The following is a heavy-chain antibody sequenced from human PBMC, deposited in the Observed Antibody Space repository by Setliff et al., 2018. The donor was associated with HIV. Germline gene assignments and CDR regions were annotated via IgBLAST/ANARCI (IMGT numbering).Heavy chain of an antibody. J-gene: IGHJ3*02. CDR2: IYTSGST. D-gene: IGHD2-15*01. CDR1: GGSINSGSNY. Sequence: SETLSLTCTVSGGSINSGSNYWSWIRQPAGKRLEWIGHIYTSGSTNYNPSLKSRVTISVDTSKTQFSMRLNSLTATDSALYSCARSTRGATGLYAFDIWGQGTVVTVSS. CDR3: ARSTRGATGLYAFDI. V-gene: IGHV4-61*09.